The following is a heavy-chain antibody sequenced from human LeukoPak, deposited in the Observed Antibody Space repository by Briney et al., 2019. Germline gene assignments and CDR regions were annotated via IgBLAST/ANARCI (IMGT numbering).Heavy chain of an antibody. CDR1: DGSLSGYY. D-gene: IGHD2-15*01. Sequence: PSETPSLTCAVYDGSLSGYYWTWVRQPPEKGLEWIGEIDHSGNTNYNPSLKSRVTISVDTSKNQFSLNLSSVTAADTAVYYCARVVAHFDYWGQGTLVTVSS. J-gene: IGHJ4*02. CDR2: IDHSGNT. CDR3: ARVVAHFDY. V-gene: IGHV4-34*01.